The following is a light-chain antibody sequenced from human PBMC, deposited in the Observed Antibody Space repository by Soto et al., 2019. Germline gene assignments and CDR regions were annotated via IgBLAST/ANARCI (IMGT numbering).Light chain of an antibody. CDR2: LGS. CDR1: QSLLHSNGYNY. Sequence: DIVMTQSPLSLPVTPGEPASISCRSSQSLLHSNGYNYLDWYLQKPGQSPQLLIYLGSNRASGVPDRFSGSGSGTDFTLKISRVEAEDVGVYYCMQGTHWPYTFGQGTQLEI. J-gene: IGKJ2*01. CDR3: MQGTHWPYT. V-gene: IGKV2-28*01.